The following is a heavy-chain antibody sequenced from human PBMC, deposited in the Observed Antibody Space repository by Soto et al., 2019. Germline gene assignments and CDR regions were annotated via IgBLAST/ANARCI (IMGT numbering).Heavy chain of an antibody. CDR3: AALKRGGFGELLYFDY. J-gene: IGHJ4*02. CDR2: IVVGSGNT. Sequence: QMQLVQSGPEVKKPGTSVKVSCKASGFTFTSSAMQWVRQARGQRLEWIGWIVVGSGNTNYAQKFQERVTITRDMSTSTAYMELSSLRSEDSAVYYCAALKRGGFGELLYFDYWGQGTLVTVSS. D-gene: IGHD3-10*01. V-gene: IGHV1-58*02. CDR1: GFTFTSSA.